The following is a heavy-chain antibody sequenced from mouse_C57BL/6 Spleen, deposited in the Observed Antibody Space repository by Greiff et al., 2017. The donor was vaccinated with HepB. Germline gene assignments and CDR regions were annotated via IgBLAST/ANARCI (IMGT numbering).Heavy chain of an antibody. CDR1: GYTFTSYW. CDR2: INPSNGGT. Sequence: QVQLQQPGTELVKPGASVKLSCKASGYTFTSYWMHWVKQRPGQGLEWIGNINPSNGGTNYNEKFKSKATLTVDKSSSTAYMQLSSLTSEDSAVYYCARQSLVYYDYDGRFDYWGQGTTLTVSS. CDR3: ARQSLVYYDYDGRFDY. D-gene: IGHD2-4*01. V-gene: IGHV1-53*01. J-gene: IGHJ2*01.